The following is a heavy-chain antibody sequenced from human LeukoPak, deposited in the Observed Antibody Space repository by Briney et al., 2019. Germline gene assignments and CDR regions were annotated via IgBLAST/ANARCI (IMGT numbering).Heavy chain of an antibody. CDR2: IYYSGST. CDR1: GGSISSSSYY. J-gene: IGHJ4*02. Sequence: SETLSLTCTVSGGSISSSSYYWGWIRQPPGKGLEWIGSIYYSGSTYYNPSLKSRVTISVDTSKNQFSLKLSSVTAADTAVYYCARHGFRPWGHSYGYVDYWGQGTLVTVSS. CDR3: ARHGFRPWGHSYGYVDY. D-gene: IGHD5-18*01. V-gene: IGHV4-39*01.